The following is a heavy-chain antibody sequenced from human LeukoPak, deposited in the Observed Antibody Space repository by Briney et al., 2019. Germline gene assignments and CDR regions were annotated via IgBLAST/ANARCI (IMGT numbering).Heavy chain of an antibody. CDR1: GFTFSTYH. CDR3: ARGLCGGDCYSD. V-gene: IGHV3-21*01. Sequence: PGGSLRLSCAASGFTFSTYHMNWVRQAPGKGLEWVSSISTTSSYIYYSDSARGRFTISRDNAKNSLYLQMNSLRAEDTAAYYCARGLCGGDCYSDWGPGTLVTVSS. D-gene: IGHD2-21*02. J-gene: IGHJ4*02. CDR2: ISTTSSYI.